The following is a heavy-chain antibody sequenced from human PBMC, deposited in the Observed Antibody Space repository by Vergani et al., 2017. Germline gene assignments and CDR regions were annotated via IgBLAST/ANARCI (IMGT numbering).Heavy chain of an antibody. CDR1: GASFSGAHYY. D-gene: IGHD3-22*01. CDR3: ARVGGYYDSSGYYYAAGSFDY. V-gene: IGHV4-61*02. J-gene: IGHJ4*02. Sequence: QVQLQESGPGLVKPSQTLSLSCNVTGASFSGAHYYWNWIRQPAGKRLEWIGRIYRSGRTNYNPSLKSRVTISVDTSKNQFSLKLSSVTAADTAVYYCARVGGYYDSSGYYYAAGSFDYWGQGTLVTVSS. CDR2: IYRSGRT.